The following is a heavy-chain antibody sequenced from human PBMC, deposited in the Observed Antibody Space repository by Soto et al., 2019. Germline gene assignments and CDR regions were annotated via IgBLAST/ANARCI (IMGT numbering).Heavy chain of an antibody. Sequence: QVQLQESGPGLVKPSQTLSLTCTVSGGSISSGGYYWRWIRQHPGQGLEWIGYIYYSGSTYYNPSLKSLGHISVDTSKNPFPLKLRSVTAADTAVYYCARAIDPWGQGTLVTVSS. CDR2: IYYSGST. CDR1: GGSISSGGYY. CDR3: ARAIDP. V-gene: IGHV4-31*01. J-gene: IGHJ5*02.